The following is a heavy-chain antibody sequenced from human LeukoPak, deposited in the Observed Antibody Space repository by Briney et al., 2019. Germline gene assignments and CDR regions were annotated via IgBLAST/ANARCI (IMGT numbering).Heavy chain of an antibody. V-gene: IGHV3-23*01. J-gene: IGHJ1*01. CDR2: ISGSGGST. D-gene: IGHD4-17*01. CDR1: GFTFSSYG. CDR3: AKENYGDSTGGRFQH. Sequence: TGGSLRLSCAASGFTFSSYGMSRVRQAPGKGLEWVSAISGSGGSTYYADSVKGRFTISRDNSKNTLYLQMNSLRAEDTAVYYCAKENYGDSTGGRFQHWGQGTLVTVSS.